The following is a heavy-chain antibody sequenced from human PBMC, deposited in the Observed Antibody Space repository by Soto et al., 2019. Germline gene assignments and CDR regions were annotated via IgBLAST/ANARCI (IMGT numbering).Heavy chain of an antibody. CDR3: ASTLDV. V-gene: IGHV3-30-3*01. J-gene: IGHJ6*02. CDR1: GFTFSSYA. Sequence: QVQLVESGGGVVQPGRSLRLSCAASGFTFSSYAMHWVRQAPAKGLEWVAVISYDGSNKYYADSVKGRFTISRDNSKNTLYLQMNSLRADDTAVYYCASTLDVWGQGTTVTVSS. CDR2: ISYDGSNK.